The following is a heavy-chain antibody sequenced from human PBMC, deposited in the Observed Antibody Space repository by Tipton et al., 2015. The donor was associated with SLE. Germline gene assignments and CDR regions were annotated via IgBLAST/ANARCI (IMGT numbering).Heavy chain of an antibody. CDR2: IYHSGST. D-gene: IGHD6-19*01. J-gene: IGHJ4*02. V-gene: IGHV4-39*07. CDR1: GGSISSSSYY. Sequence: TLSLTCTVSGGSISSSSYYWSWIRQPAGKGLEWIGSIYHSGSTYYNPSLKSRVTISVDTSKNQFSLKLSSVTAADTAVYYCANLMTGIAVAGTSYFDYWGQGTLVTVSS. CDR3: ANLMTGIAVAGTSYFDY.